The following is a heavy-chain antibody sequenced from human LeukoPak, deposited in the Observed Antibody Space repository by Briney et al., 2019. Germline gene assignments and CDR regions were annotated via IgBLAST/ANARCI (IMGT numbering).Heavy chain of an antibody. Sequence: GGSLRLSCAASGFTFRNYAMSWVRQAPGKGLEWVSGISGSGGSTYHADSVKGRFTISRDNSKNTLYLQMNSLRAEDTAVYFCAKGHGSNIYDYHGMDVWGQGTTVTVSS. CDR3: AKGHGSNIYDYHGMDV. D-gene: IGHD3-22*01. J-gene: IGHJ6*02. CDR2: ISGSGGST. V-gene: IGHV3-23*01. CDR1: GFTFRNYA.